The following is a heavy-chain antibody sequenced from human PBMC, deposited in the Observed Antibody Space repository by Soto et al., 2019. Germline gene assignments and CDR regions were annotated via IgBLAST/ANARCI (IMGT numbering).Heavy chain of an antibody. D-gene: IGHD3-3*01. Sequence: ASVKVSCKASGYTFTGYYMHWVRQAPGQGLEWIGWINANSVCTDYAQKFLGWVTMTRDTSISTAYMALSRLRSADTDVYYCARASLWSGDSGMDVWGQGT. V-gene: IGHV1-2*04. CDR3: ARASLWSGDSGMDV. J-gene: IGHJ6*02. CDR1: GYTFTGYY. CDR2: INANSVCT.